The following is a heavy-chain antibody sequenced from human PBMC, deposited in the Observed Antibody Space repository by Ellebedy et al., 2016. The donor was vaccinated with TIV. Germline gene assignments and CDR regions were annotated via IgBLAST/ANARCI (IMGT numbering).Heavy chain of an antibody. J-gene: IGHJ4*02. CDR3: ARGGPAASTSFDY. Sequence: AASVKVSCKTSGYSFLSYDIFWVRQAPGQGLEWVGRMNPNSGKTDYAQKFQTRITLTRDTSVSTAYLELSSLMSKDTAMYYCARGGPAASTSFDYWGQGALVTVSS. V-gene: IGHV1-8*01. D-gene: IGHD5/OR15-5a*01. CDR2: MNPNSGKT. CDR1: GYSFLSYD.